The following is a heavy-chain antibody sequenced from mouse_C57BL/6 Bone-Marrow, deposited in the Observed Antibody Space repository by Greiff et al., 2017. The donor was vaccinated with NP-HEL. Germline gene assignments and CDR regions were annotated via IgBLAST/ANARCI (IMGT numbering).Heavy chain of an antibody. CDR1: GFTFSSYA. V-gene: IGHV5-4*03. CDR2: ISDGGRYT. Sequence: EVKVVESGGGLVKPGGSLKLSCAASGFTFSSYAMSWVRQTPVKRLEWVATISDGGRYTYYPDNVKGRFTISRDNAKNNLYQQMSHLKSEDTAMYYCGSTDGSSHYFDYWGQGTTLTVSS. CDR3: GSTDGSSHYFDY. D-gene: IGHD1-1*01. J-gene: IGHJ2*01.